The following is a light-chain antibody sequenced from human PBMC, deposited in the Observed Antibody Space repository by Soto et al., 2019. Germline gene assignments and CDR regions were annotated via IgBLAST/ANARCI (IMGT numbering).Light chain of an antibody. J-gene: IGKJ5*01. CDR2: GGS. Sequence: EIVLTQSPGTLALSPGERATLSCRASQSVDSKYFSWYQQKPGQAPRLLIYGGSRRATGVPDRFSGAGSGTDFTLTISRLEPEDFAVFYCQQYAFSPRTFGQGTRLET. CDR1: QSVDSKY. CDR3: QQYAFSPRT. V-gene: IGKV3-20*01.